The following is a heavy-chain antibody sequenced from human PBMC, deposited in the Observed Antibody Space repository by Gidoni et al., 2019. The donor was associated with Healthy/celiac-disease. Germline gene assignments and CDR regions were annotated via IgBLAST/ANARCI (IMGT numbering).Heavy chain of an antibody. Sequence: EVQMLESGGGWVQTGGSLRLSCAASGFTFSSYAMSWVRPAPGKGLEVFSSISGSGGSTYYAYSVKGRFTISRYNSKNTLYLQMNSLRAEDTAVYYCAKDMTTWGVEAFDIWGQGTMVTVSS. CDR1: GFTFSSYA. V-gene: IGHV3-23*01. J-gene: IGHJ3*02. CDR2: ISGSGGST. CDR3: AKDMTTWGVEAFDI. D-gene: IGHD3-16*01.